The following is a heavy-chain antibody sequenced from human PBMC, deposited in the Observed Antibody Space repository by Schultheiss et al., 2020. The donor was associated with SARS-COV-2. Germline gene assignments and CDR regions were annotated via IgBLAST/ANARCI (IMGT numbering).Heavy chain of an antibody. J-gene: IGHJ4*02. CDR3: AREALGDSSFDY. V-gene: IGHV3-21*04. Sequence: GGSLRLSCAASGFTFSSYAMHWVRQAPGKGLEWVSGISWNSGSIGYADSVKGRFTISRDNAKNSLYLQMNSLRAEDTAVYYCAREALGDSSFDYWGQGTLVTVSS. CDR1: GFTFSSYA. D-gene: IGHD6-13*01. CDR2: ISWNSGSI.